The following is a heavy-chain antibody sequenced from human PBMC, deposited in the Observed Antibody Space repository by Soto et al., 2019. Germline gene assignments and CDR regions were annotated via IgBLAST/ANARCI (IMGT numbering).Heavy chain of an antibody. J-gene: IGHJ6*03. V-gene: IGHV4-34*01. D-gene: IGHD4-17*01. CDR1: GGSLSDNY. CDR2: IYHSGST. CDR3: AVTTPSNDDYYYMGV. Sequence: SETLSLTCAVYGGSLSDNYWSWIRQPPGKGLEWIGEIYHSGSTNYNPSLKSRVTISVDKSKNQFSLKLSSVTAADTAVYYCAVTTPSNDDYYYMGVWGKGTTVTVSS.